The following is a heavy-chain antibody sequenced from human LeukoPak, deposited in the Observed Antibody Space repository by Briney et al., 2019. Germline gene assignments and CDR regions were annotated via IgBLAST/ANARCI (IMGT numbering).Heavy chain of an antibody. D-gene: IGHD6-6*01. V-gene: IGHV3-30*01. J-gene: IGHJ5*02. CDR2: ISYDGSNK. CDR1: GLTFSSYA. CDR3: ARDSSSGWFDP. Sequence: GRSLRLSCAASGLTFSSYAMHWVRQAPGKGLEWVAVISYDGSNKYYADSVKGRFTISRDNSKNTLYLQMNSLRAEDTAVYYCARDSSSGWFDPWGQGTLVTVSS.